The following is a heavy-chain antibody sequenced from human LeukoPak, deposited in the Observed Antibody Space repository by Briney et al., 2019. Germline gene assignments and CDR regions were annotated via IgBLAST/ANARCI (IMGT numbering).Heavy chain of an antibody. V-gene: IGHV3-30*02. Sequence: GGSLRLSCAASGFTFSTYGMHWVRQAPGKGLEWVAFMRYDGTNKYYADSVKGRFAISRDNSKTTLYLQMNSLGAEDTAVYYCAKESGDHFEAFDIWGQGTMVTVSS. CDR3: AKESGDHFEAFDI. D-gene: IGHD1-26*01. J-gene: IGHJ3*02. CDR2: MRYDGTNK. CDR1: GFTFSTYG.